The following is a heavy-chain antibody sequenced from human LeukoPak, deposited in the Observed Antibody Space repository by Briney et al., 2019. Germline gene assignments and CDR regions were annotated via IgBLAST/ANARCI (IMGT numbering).Heavy chain of an antibody. Sequence: SVEVSCKASGGTFSSYAISWVRQAPGHGLEWMGGVIAIFGTANYAQKFQGRVTITADESTSTAYIELSSLRSEDTAVYYCARVPTVTIYYYYYYMDVWGKGTTVTVSS. CDR2: VIAIFGTA. CDR3: ARVPTVTIYYYYYYMDV. V-gene: IGHV1-69*13. CDR1: GGTFSSYA. J-gene: IGHJ6*03. D-gene: IGHD4-11*01.